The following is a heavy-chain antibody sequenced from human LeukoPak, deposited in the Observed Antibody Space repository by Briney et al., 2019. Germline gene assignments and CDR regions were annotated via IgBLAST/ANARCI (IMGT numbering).Heavy chain of an antibody. Sequence: GASVKVSCKASGYTLTSYGISWVRQAPGQGLEWMGWISAYNGNTNYAQKLQGRVTMTTATSTSTAYMELRSLRCDDTAVYYCARCSSFSGDIAAAGTLDYSGQGTLVTVSS. V-gene: IGHV1-18*01. CDR1: GYTLTSYG. D-gene: IGHD6-13*01. J-gene: IGHJ4*02. CDR2: ISAYNGNT. CDR3: ARCSSFSGDIAAAGTLDY.